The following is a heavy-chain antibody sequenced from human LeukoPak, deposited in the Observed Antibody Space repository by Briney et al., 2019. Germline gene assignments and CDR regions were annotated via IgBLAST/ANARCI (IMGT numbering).Heavy chain of an antibody. Sequence: QPGRSLRLSCAASGVTFDDYAMHWVRQAPGKGLEWVSGINWNSGSIGYADSVKGRFTISRDNAKNSLYLQMNNLRAEDTAVYFCARTYEFYTDSDYGKWFDTWGQGTLVTVSS. V-gene: IGHV3-9*01. CDR2: INWNSGSI. D-gene: IGHD4-17*01. CDR1: GVTFDDYA. J-gene: IGHJ5*02. CDR3: ARTYEFYTDSDYGKWFDT.